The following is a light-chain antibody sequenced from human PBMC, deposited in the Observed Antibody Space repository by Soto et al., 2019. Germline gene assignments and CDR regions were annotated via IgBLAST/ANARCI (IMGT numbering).Light chain of an antibody. CDR1: QAINSA. Sequence: IQLTQSPSSLSASVGDKVTISCRASQAINSALAWCQQRPGKAPMVLIYDASILESGVPSRFSGSGSRTDFTLTISSLQPADFATYYCQQFNSYPLTFGGGTKVEIE. V-gene: IGKV1-13*02. CDR2: DAS. J-gene: IGKJ4*01. CDR3: QQFNSYPLT.